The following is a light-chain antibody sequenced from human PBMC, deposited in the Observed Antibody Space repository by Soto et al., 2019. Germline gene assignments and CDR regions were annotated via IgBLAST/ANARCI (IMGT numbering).Light chain of an antibody. CDR1: QSISYF. CDR3: QQGYRTPLS. J-gene: IGKJ4*01. Sequence: DIQMTQSPSSLSASVGVRVTITCRASQSISYFLNWYQQKPGKAPTLLIYTASNLQDGVPSRFSGSGSGTDFTLTISSLEPEDFAIYYCQQGYRTPLSFGGGTKVEI. V-gene: IGKV1-39*01. CDR2: TAS.